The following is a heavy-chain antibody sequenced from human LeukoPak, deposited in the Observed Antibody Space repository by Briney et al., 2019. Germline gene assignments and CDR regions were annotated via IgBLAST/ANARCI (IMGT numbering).Heavy chain of an antibody. V-gene: IGHV3-66*02. CDR1: GFTVSSNY. J-gene: IGHJ4*02. CDR2: IYSGGST. D-gene: IGHD2-15*01. CDR3: ARYSRGYFDY. Sequence: GGSLRLSCAASGFTVSSNYMSWVRQAPGKGLEWVSVIYSGGSTYYADSVKGRFTISRDNSKNALYLQMNSLRAEDTAVYYCARYSRGYFDYWGQGTLVTVSS.